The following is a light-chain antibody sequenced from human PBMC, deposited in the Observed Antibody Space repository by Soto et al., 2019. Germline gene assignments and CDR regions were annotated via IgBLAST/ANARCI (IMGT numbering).Light chain of an antibody. J-gene: IGKJ4*01. V-gene: IGKV1-39*01. CDR1: QGISSY. Sequence: IQMTQSPSSLSASVGDRVTITCRASQGISSYLNWYQQKPGKAPKLLIYAASSLQSGVPSRFSGSGSGTDFTLTISSLQPEDFATYYCQQLESYPSTFGGGTKVDIK. CDR2: AAS. CDR3: QQLESYPST.